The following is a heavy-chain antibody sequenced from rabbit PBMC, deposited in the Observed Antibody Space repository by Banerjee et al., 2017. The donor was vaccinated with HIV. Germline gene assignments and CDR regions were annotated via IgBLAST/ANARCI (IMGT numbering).Heavy chain of an antibody. CDR2: IAAGSSGST. V-gene: IGHV1S40*01. Sequence: QSLEESGGDLVKPGASLTLTCTASGFSFNNKYVMCWVRQAPGKGLEWIACIAAGSSGSTYYASWAKGRFTISKTSSTTVTLQMTSLTAADTATYFCARDGFGTGPDYDLWGPGTLVTVS. CDR1: GFSFNNKYV. D-gene: IGHD7-1*01. J-gene: IGHJ4*01. CDR3: ARDGFGTGPDYDL.